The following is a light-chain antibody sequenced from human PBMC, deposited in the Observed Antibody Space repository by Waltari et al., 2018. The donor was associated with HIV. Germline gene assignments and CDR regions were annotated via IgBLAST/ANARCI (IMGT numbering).Light chain of an antibody. CDR1: AHAFDVYNF. V-gene: IGLV2-14*03. CDR3: ALFTDDSTLL. J-gene: IGLJ2*01. Sequence: SAVTQPASVSGLPGQSITISCTGAAHAFDVYNFVSWYQQHPGKLPRLILYDVDSRASGIPARFSGSRSGHTASLNISGLRAEDEADYYCALFTDDSTLLFGGGTKVTVL. CDR2: DVD.